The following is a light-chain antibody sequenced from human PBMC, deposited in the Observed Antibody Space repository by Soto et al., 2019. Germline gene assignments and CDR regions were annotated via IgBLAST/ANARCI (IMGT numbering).Light chain of an antibody. J-gene: IGLJ1*01. CDR1: SSDVGGYNY. CDR3: SSYTKSTIYV. Sequence: QSVLTQPASVSGSPGQSITISCIGSSSDVGGYNYVSWFQQHPGKAPKLMIYDVSTRPSGVSNRFSGSKSGNTGSLTISGLQAEDEADYYCSSYTKSTIYVFGSGTNVTV. CDR2: DVS. V-gene: IGLV2-14*03.